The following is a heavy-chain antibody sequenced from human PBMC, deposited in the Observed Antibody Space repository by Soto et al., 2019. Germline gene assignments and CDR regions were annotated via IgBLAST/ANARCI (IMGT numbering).Heavy chain of an antibody. CDR2: INPSGGST. CDR3: ARTHYDSSGYLLFDY. CDR1: GYTFTSYY. J-gene: IGHJ4*02. V-gene: IGHV1-46*01. Sequence: ASVKVSCKASGYTFTSYYMHWVRQAPGQGLEWMGIINPSGGSTSYAQKFQGRVTMTRDTSTSTVYMELSSLRSEDTAGYYCARTHYDSSGYLLFDYWGQGTLVTVSS. D-gene: IGHD3-22*01.